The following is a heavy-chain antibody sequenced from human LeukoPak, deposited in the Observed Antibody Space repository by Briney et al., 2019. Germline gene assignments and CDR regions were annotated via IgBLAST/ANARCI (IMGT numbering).Heavy chain of an antibody. CDR3: TRGPSYHSKWVGGMWFDP. V-gene: IGHV1-8*01. Sequence: ASVKVSFKASGYTFTIYDIHWVRQASGHGLEWVGWMNPKSAHTGLAQRFQGRVTLTRNTSISTAYMELSSLTSEDTAMYYCTRGPSYHSKWVGGMWFDPWGQGTLVSVSS. CDR1: GYTFTIYD. D-gene: IGHD3-10*01. CDR2: MNPKSAHT. J-gene: IGHJ5*02.